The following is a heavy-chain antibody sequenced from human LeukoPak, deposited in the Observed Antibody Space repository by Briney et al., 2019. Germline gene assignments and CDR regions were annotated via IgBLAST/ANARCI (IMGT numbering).Heavy chain of an antibody. CDR3: AREGSAGYCSGGSCQQASFPFDY. D-gene: IGHD2-15*01. CDR1: GGTFSSYA. CDR2: IIPIFGTA. V-gene: IGHV1-69*06. J-gene: IGHJ4*02. Sequence: GASVKVSCKASGGTFSSYAISWVRQAPGQGLEWMGGIIPIFGTANYAQKFQGRVTVTADKSTSTAYMELSSLRSEDTAVYYCAREGSAGYCSGGSCQQASFPFDYWGQGTLVTVSS.